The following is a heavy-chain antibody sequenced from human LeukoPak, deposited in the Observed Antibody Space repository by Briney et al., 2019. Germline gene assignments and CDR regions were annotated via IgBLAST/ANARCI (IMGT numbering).Heavy chain of an antibody. Sequence: GASVKVSCKASGYSFTNHDMHWVRQAPGQGLEWVGCINPGNGDTRYGPEFQGRVTISSDTSASTAYMELRILRSEDMAVHYCTLYNHWGQGTLVTVSS. D-gene: IGHD2-2*02. CDR3: TLYNH. J-gene: IGHJ5*02. CDR2: INPGNGDT. V-gene: IGHV1-3*03. CDR1: GYSFTNHD.